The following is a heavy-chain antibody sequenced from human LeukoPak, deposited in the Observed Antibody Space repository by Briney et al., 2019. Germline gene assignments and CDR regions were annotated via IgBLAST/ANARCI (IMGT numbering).Heavy chain of an antibody. CDR2: ISGSGSST. Sequence: GGSLRLSCAASGFTFSSYAMSWVRQAPGKGLEWVSAISGSGSSTYYADSVKGRFTISRDNSKNTLYLQMNSLRAEDTAVYYCAKDPMGFGELLYWDYFDYWGQGTLVTVSS. CDR3: AKDPMGFGELLYWDYFDY. CDR1: GFTFSSYA. D-gene: IGHD3-10*01. V-gene: IGHV3-23*01. J-gene: IGHJ4*02.